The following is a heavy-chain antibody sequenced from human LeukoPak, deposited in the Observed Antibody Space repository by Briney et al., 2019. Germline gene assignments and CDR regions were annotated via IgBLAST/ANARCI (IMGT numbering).Heavy chain of an antibody. CDR2: INPNSGGT. D-gene: IGHD5-24*01. CDR3: ARVFGGATIYY. Sequence: GASVKVSCKASGYTFTGYYMHWVRQAPGQGLEWMGWINPNSGGTKYAQKFQGRVTMTRDTSISTAYMELSRLRSDDTAVYYCARVFGGATIYYWGQGTLVTVSS. V-gene: IGHV1-2*02. J-gene: IGHJ4*02. CDR1: GYTFTGYY.